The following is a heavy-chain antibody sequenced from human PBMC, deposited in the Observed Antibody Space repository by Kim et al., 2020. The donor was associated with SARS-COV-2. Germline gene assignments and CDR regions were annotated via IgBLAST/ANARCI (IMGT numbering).Heavy chain of an antibody. J-gene: IGHJ4*02. CDR3: EASDY. CDR2: ISDSGVRT. Sequence: ISDSGVRTHYADPVNGRFTISRDNAKSTLFLQVNSLRAEDTAVYYCEASDYWGQGSLVTVSS. V-gene: IGHV3-23*01.